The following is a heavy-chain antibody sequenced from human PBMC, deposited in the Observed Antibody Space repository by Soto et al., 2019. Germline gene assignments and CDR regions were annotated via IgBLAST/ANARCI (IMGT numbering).Heavy chain of an antibody. CDR2: ISYDGSNK. D-gene: IGHD6-19*01. Sequence: QVQLVESGGGVVQPGRSLRLSCAASGFTFSSYGMHWVRQAPGKGLEWVAVISYDGSNKYYADSVKGRFTISRDNSKNTLYLQMTSLRAEDTAVYYCAKATVAGPDYWGQGTLVTVSS. CDR1: GFTFSSYG. V-gene: IGHV3-30*18. J-gene: IGHJ4*02. CDR3: AKATVAGPDY.